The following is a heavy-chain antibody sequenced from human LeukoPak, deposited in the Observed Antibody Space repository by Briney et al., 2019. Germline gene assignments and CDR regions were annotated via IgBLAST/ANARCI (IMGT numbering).Heavy chain of an antibody. CDR1: GGTFSSYA. V-gene: IGHV1-69*04. D-gene: IGHD1-26*01. CDR3: ARERVGATEQSFDY. Sequence: GSSVKVSCKASGGTFSSYAISWVRQAPGQGLEWMGRIIPILGIANYAQKFQGRVTITADKSTSTAYMELSSLRSEDTAVYYCARERVGATEQSFDYRGQGTLVTVSS. J-gene: IGHJ4*02. CDR2: IIPILGIA.